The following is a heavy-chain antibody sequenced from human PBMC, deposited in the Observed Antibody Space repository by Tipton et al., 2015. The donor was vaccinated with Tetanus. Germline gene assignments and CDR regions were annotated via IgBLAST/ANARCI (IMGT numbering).Heavy chain of an antibody. CDR3: AKVPWEGVYANWFDP. CDR1: GFTFDDYA. Sequence: SLRLSCVASGFTFDDYAMHWVRQAPGKGLEWVSGMSWNSGSIGYADSVKGRFTISRDNAKNSLYLQMNSLRAEDTALYYCAKVPWEGVYANWFDPWGQGTLVTVSS. J-gene: IGHJ5*02. V-gene: IGHV3-9*01. D-gene: IGHD2-8*01. CDR2: MSWNSGSI.